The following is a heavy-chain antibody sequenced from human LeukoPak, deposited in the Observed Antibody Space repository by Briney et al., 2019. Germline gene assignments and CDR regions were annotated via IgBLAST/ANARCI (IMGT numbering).Heavy chain of an antibody. CDR3: ARDSRFLEWYWAAFDI. V-gene: IGHV4-4*07. D-gene: IGHD3-3*01. CDR1: GGSISSYY. J-gene: IGHJ3*02. Sequence: SETLPLTCTVSGGSISSYYWSWIRQPAGKGLEWIGRIYTSGSTNYNPSLKSRVTMSVDTSKNQFSLKLSSVTAADTAVYYCARDSRFLEWYWAAFDIWGQGTMVTVSS. CDR2: IYTSGST.